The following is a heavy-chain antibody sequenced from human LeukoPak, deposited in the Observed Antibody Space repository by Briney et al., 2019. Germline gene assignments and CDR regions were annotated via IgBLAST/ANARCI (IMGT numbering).Heavy chain of an antibody. Sequence: SETLSLTCTVSGGSISSYYWSWIRQPPGKGLEWFGYIYYSGSTNYNPSLKSRVTISVDTSKNQFSLKLSSVTAADTAVYYCARQGGSGMDVWGQGTTVTVSS. CDR3: ARQGGSGMDV. CDR2: IYYSGST. J-gene: IGHJ6*02. V-gene: IGHV4-59*08. CDR1: GGSISSYY.